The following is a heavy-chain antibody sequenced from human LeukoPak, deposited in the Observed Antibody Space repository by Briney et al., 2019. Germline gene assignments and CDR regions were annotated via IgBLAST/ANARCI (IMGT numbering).Heavy chain of an antibody. CDR2: ISYDGSKK. J-gene: IGHJ4*02. D-gene: IGHD3-22*01. CDR3: AKMTRPNYDRGYFDY. V-gene: IGHV3-30*18. CDR1: AFTFSSYG. Sequence: PGGSLRLSCAASAFTFSSYGMHWVRQAPGKGLEWVAVISYDGSKKYYVDSVKGRFTISRDDSENTLYLQMNSLRAEDTAVYYCAKMTRPNYDRGYFDYWGQGTLVTVSS.